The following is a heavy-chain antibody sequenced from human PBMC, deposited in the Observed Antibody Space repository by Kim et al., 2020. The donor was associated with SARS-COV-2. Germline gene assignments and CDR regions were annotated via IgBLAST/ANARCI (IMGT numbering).Heavy chain of an antibody. J-gene: IGHJ4*02. CDR3: AKDFRSAYCGGDCQIDYSVPFDY. D-gene: IGHD2-21*02. CDR2: ISGSGGST. CDR1: GFTFSSYA. V-gene: IGHV3-23*01. Sequence: GGSLRLSCAASGFTFSSYAMSWVRQAPGKGLEWVSAISGSGGSTYYADSVKGRFTISRDNSKNTLYLQMNSLRAEDTAVYYCAKDFRSAYCGGDCQIDYSVPFDYWGQGTLVTVSS.